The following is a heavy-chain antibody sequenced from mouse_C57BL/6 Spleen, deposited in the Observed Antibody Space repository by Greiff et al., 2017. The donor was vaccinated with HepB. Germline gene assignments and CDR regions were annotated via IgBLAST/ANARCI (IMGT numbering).Heavy chain of an antibody. CDR2: IRNKANNHAT. CDR3: TRPYVTYYYAMDY. Sequence: EVQGVESGGGLVQPGGSMKLSCAASGFTFSDAWMDWVRQSPEKGLEWVAEIRNKANNHATYYAESVKGRFTISRDDSKSSVYLQMNSLRAEDTGIYYCTRPYVTYYYAMDYWGQGTSVTVSS. CDR1: GFTFSDAW. J-gene: IGHJ4*01. D-gene: IGHD6-5*01. V-gene: IGHV6-6*01.